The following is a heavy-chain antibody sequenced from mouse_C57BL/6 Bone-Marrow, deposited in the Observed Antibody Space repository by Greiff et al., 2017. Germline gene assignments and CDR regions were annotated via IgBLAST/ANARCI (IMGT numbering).Heavy chain of an antibody. CDR2: IYPRSGNT. V-gene: IGHV1-81*01. Sequence: QVQLQQSGAELARPGASVKLSCKASGYTFTSYGISWVKQRTGQGLEWIGEIYPRSGNTYYNEKFKGKATLTADKSSSTAYMELRSLTSEDSAVYFCARWRYGYDHYWGQGTTLTVSS. CDR1: GYTFTSYG. CDR3: ARWRYGYDHY. J-gene: IGHJ2*01. D-gene: IGHD2-2*01.